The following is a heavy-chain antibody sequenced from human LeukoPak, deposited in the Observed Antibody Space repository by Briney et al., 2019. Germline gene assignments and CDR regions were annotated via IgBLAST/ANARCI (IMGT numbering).Heavy chain of an antibody. CDR3: AREMGEGGSFDY. V-gene: IGHV1-69*04. CDR1: GGTFSSYA. J-gene: IGHJ4*02. Sequence: SVKVSCKASGGTFSSYAISWVRQAPGQGLEWMGRFIPFLDIANHAQKFHGRVTITADKSTSTAYMELSSVRSEDTAIYYCAREMGEGGSFDYWGQGTLVTVSS. CDR2: FIPFLDIA. D-gene: IGHD3-16*01.